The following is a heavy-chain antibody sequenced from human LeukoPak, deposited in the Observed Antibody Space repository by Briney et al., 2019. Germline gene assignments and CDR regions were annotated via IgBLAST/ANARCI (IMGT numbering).Heavy chain of an antibody. CDR2: TYYGSNT. CDR3: AAAFDY. V-gene: IGHV4-39*01. CDR1: GGSISSSSYY. D-gene: IGHD6-25*01. Sequence: SETLSLTCTVSGGSISSSSYYWGWIRQPPGKGLEWIGNTYYGSNTYYNPSLKRRVTISADTSKNQFSLELNSVTAADTAVYYCAAAFDYWGPGTLVTASS. J-gene: IGHJ4*02.